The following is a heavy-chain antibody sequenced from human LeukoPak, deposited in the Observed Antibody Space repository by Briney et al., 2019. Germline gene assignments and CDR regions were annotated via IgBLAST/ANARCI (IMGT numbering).Heavy chain of an antibody. CDR1: GFTFSNAW. CDR2: IKSKTDGGTT. D-gene: IGHD3-3*01. V-gene: IGHV3-15*01. CDR3: TRDRYYDFWSGYYRAFDI. J-gene: IGHJ3*02. Sequence: GGSLRLSCAASGFTFSNAWMSWVRQAPGKGLEWVGRIKSKTDGGTTDYAAPVKGRFTISRDDSKNTLYLQMNSLKTEDTAVYYCTRDRYYDFWSGYYRAFDIWGQGTMVTVSS.